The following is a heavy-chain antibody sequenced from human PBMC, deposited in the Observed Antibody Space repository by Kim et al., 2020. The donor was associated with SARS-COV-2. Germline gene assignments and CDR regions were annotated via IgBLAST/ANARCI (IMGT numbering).Heavy chain of an antibody. D-gene: IGHD3-10*01. CDR2: SSIGDV. V-gene: IGHV3-21*01. J-gene: IGHJ4*02. CDR3: ARDFI. Sequence: SSIGDVFYADSVRGRFTISRDNAKSSLYLQMDSLRAEDTAVYYCARDFIWGQGTLVTVSS.